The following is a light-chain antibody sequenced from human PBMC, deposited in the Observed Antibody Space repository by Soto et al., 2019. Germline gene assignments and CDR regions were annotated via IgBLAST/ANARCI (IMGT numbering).Light chain of an antibody. CDR1: SSDVGGYNY. CDR2: DVN. Sequence: QSALTQPASVSGSPGQSITISCTGTSSDVGGYNYVSWHQQHPGKAPKLMIYDVNNRPSGVSNRFSGSKSGNTASLTISGLQAEDEADYYCSSYRSGDSVVFGGGTKLTVL. J-gene: IGLJ2*01. CDR3: SSYRSGDSVV. V-gene: IGLV2-14*01.